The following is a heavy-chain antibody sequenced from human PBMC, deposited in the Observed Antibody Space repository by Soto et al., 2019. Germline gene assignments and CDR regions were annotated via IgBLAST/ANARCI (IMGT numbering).Heavy chain of an antibody. V-gene: IGHV4-31*03. CDR1: GYSFTDGGYY. Sequence: SETLSLTCFVSGYSFTDGGYYWSWIRHHPGKGLEWIGSFYSSGSIIYNPSLRSRVSISGDTSSNQFSMSLTYVTAADTARYYCARMYSSGSGWFHPWGQGTLVTVSS. CDR2: FYSSGSI. J-gene: IGHJ5*02. D-gene: IGHD6-19*01. CDR3: ARMYSSGSGWFHP.